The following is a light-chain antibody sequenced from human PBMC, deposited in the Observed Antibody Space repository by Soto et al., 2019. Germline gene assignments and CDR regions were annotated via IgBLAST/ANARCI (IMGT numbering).Light chain of an antibody. V-gene: IGKV1-39*01. CDR1: QSIRSY. Sequence: DIQMTQSPSSLSASVGDRVTITCRSSQSIRSYVNWYQQKPVKAPKLLIYPASSLQSGVPSRFSGSGSGTDFTLTISSLQPDDFATYYCQQSYSTPRTFGQGTKVEIK. J-gene: IGKJ1*01. CDR3: QQSYSTPRT. CDR2: PAS.